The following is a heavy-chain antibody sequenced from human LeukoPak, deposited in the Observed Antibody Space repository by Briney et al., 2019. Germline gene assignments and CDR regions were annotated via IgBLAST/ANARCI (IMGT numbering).Heavy chain of an antibody. J-gene: IGHJ5*02. Sequence: ASVEVSCKASGYTFTSYYMHWVRQAPGQGLEWMGIINPSGGSTSYAQKFQGRVTMTRDMSTSTVYMELSSLRSEDTAVYYCARARPQVWFDPWGQGTLVTVSS. CDR3: ARARPQVWFDP. CDR2: INPSGGST. CDR1: GYTFTSYY. V-gene: IGHV1-46*01. D-gene: IGHD6-25*01.